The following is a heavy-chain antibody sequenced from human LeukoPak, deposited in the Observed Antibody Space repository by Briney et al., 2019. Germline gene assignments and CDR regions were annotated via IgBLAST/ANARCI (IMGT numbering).Heavy chain of an antibody. J-gene: IGHJ5*02. CDR3: ARGLTTAEENWFDP. Sequence: ASVKVSCKASGGTFSSYAINWVRQAPGQGLEWMGGIIPIFGTANYAQKFQGRVTITADESTSTAYMELSSLRSEDTAVYYCARGLTTAEENWFDPWGQGTLVTVSS. D-gene: IGHD1-14*01. V-gene: IGHV1-69*13. CDR2: IIPIFGTA. CDR1: GGTFSSYA.